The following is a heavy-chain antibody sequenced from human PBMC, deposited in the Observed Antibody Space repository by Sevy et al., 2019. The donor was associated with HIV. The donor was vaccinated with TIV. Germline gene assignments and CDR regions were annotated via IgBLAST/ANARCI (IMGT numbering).Heavy chain of an antibody. CDR3: AKDPDNWNTQYYFDY. Sequence: GSLRLSCAASGFTFSSYAMSWVRQAPGKGLEWVSAISGSGGSTYYADSVKGRFTISRDNSKNTLYLQMNSLRAEDTAVYYCAKDPDNWNTQYYFDYWGQGTLVTVSS. CDR2: ISGSGGST. CDR1: GFTFSSYA. D-gene: IGHD1-20*01. V-gene: IGHV3-23*01. J-gene: IGHJ4*02.